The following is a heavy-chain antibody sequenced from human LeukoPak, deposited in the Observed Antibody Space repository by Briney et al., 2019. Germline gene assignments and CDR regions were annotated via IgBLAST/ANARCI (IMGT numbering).Heavy chain of an antibody. Sequence: PSETLSLLRGVSGGPDSSINERASIRQPPGKGLEWIGEVHLDGRTNFNPSLKSRLTMSVDLSENHVSLKLTSVTAADTAVYCGAGEGFFYYPLDYSGQGTLVTVSS. J-gene: IGHJ4*02. CDR3: AGEGFFYYPLDY. CDR1: GGPDSSINE. CDR2: VHLDGRT. D-gene: IGHD3-22*01. V-gene: IGHV4-4*01.